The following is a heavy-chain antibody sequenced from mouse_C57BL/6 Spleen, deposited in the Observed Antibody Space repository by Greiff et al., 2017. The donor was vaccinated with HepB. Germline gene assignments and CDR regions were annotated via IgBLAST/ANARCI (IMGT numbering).Heavy chain of an antibody. CDR1: GYAFSSYW. CDR2: IYPGDGDT. V-gene: IGHV1-80*01. Sequence: QVHVKQSGAELVKPGASVKISCKASGYAFSSYWMNWVKQRPGKGLEWIGQIYPGDGDTNYNGKFKGKATLTADKSSSTAYMQLSSLTSEDSAVYFCARKGLGLYYAMDYWGQGTSVTVSS. J-gene: IGHJ4*01. CDR3: ARKGLGLYYAMDY. D-gene: IGHD4-1*01.